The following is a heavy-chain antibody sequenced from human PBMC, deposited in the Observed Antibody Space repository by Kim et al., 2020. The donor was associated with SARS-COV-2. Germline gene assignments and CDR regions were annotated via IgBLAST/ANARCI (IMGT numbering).Heavy chain of an antibody. J-gene: IGHJ6*03. CDR3: ARGRGNYYYYMDV. V-gene: IGHV3-64*01. Sequence: NAKSRQGRFTISRDNSKNTLYLQMGSLGAEDMAVYYCARGRGNYYYYMDVWGKGTTVTVSS.